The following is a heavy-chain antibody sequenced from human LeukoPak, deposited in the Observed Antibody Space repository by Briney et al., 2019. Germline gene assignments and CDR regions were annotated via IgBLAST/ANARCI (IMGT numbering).Heavy chain of an antibody. CDR1: GGSFSGYY. J-gene: IGHJ5*02. D-gene: IGHD3-22*01. CDR2: IYYSGST. CDR3: ARSRYYYDSSGYLGWFDP. Sequence: PSETLSLTCAVYGGSFSGYYWSWIRQPPGKGLEWIGSIYYSGSTYYNPSLKSRVTISVDTSKNQFSLKLTSVTAADTAVYYCARSRYYYDSSGYLGWFDPWGQGTLVTVSS. V-gene: IGHV4-34*01.